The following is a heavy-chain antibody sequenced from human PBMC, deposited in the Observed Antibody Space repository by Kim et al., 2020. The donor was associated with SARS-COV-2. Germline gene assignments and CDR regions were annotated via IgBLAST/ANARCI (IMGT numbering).Heavy chain of an antibody. CDR3: AKHPSRVSYNFHDY. D-gene: IGHD1-26*01. Sequence: ADSVKGRFTISRDNSKNTLYLRMNSLRAEDTAVYYCAKHPSRVSYNFHDYWGQGTLVTVSS. J-gene: IGHJ4*02. V-gene: IGHV3-23*01.